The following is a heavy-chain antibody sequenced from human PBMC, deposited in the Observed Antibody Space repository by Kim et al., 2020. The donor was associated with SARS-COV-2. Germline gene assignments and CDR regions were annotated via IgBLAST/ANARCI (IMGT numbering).Heavy chain of an antibody. Sequence: NPSLKSRVTISVDTSTDQFSLKLSPVTAADTAVYYCARESVAGGYNWFDPWGQGTLVTVSS. V-gene: IGHV4-30-2*04. J-gene: IGHJ5*02. CDR3: ARESVAGGYNWFDP. D-gene: IGHD6-19*01.